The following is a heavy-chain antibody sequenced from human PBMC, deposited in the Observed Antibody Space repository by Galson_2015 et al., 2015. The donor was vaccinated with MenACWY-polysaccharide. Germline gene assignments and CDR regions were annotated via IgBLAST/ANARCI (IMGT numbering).Heavy chain of an antibody. D-gene: IGHD3-3*01. V-gene: IGHV1-18*01. Sequence: SVKVSCKASGYTFTSYGISWVRQAPGQGLEWMGWISAYNGDTNYAQKLQGRVTMTTDTSTSTAYMELWSLRSDVTAVYYCARERENDVWGGYFSMDVWGQGTTVTVSS. CDR2: ISAYNGDT. CDR1: GYTFTSYG. CDR3: ARERENDVWGGYFSMDV. J-gene: IGHJ6*02.